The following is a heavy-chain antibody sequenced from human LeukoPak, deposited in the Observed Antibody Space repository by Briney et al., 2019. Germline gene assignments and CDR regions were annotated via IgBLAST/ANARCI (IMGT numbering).Heavy chain of an antibody. CDR3: AREGSSGWLNDAFDI. CDR1: GYTFTGYY. Sequence: ASVKVSCKASGYTFTGYYMHWVRQAPGQGLEWMGWINPTSGGSNYAQKFQGRVTMTRDTSISTAYMELFRLRSDDTAVYYCAREGSSGWLNDAFDIWGQGTMLTVSS. V-gene: IGHV1-2*02. CDR2: INPTSGGS. J-gene: IGHJ3*02. D-gene: IGHD6-13*01.